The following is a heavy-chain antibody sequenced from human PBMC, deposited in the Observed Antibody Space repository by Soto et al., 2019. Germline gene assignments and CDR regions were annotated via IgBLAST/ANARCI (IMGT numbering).Heavy chain of an antibody. V-gene: IGHV3-48*01. D-gene: IGHD2-2*01. CDR2: ISSSSTI. J-gene: IGHJ5*02. Sequence: GGSLRLSCAASGFTFSSYSMNWGRQAPGKGLEWVSYISSSSTIYYADSVKGRFTISRGNAKNSLYLQMNSLRAEDTAVYYCAREYCSSTSCLNWFDPGGQGTLVTVSS. CDR1: GFTFSSYS. CDR3: AREYCSSTSCLNWFDP.